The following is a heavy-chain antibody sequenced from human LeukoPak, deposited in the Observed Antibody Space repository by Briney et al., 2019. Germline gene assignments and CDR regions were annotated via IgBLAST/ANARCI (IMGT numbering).Heavy chain of an antibody. CDR2: ISSTSSYI. D-gene: IGHD2-21*02. J-gene: IGHJ4*02. Sequence: GGSLRLSCAASGFTFSSYSMNWVRQAPGKGLEWVSAISSTSSYIYYADSVKGRFTISRDNAKNSLYLQMNSLRAEDTAAYYCARGLCGGDCYSDWGQGTLVTVSS. CDR1: GFTFSSYS. V-gene: IGHV3-21*01. CDR3: ARGLCGGDCYSD.